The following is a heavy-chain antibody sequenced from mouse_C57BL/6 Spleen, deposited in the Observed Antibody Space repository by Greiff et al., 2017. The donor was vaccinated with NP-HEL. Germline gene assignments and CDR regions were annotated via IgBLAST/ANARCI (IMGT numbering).Heavy chain of an antibody. CDR3: ARSGDGYLYWYFDV. V-gene: IGHV14-2*01. CDR2: IDPEGGET. CDR1: GFNIKDYY. J-gene: IGHJ1*03. D-gene: IGHD2-3*01. Sequence: VQLKESGAELVKPGASVKLSCTASGFNIKDYYMHWVKQRTEQGLEWIGRIDPEGGETKYAPKFQGKATITADTSSNTAYLQLSSLTSEDTAVYYCARSGDGYLYWYFDVWGTGTTVTVSS.